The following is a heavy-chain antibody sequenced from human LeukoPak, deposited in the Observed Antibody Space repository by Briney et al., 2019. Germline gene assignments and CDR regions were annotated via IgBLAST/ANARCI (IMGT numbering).Heavy chain of an antibody. J-gene: IGHJ4*02. CDR2: ISGSGAST. Sequence: GGSLRLSCAASGFTFSTYGMTWVRQAPGKGLEWVSAISGSGASTYYADSVKGRFIISRDNSKNTLFLQMNSLRADDTAVYYCAKGITVIPSFYFDYWGQGTLVTVSS. D-gene: IGHD2-21*01. V-gene: IGHV3-23*01. CDR3: AKGITVIPSFYFDY. CDR1: GFTFSTYG.